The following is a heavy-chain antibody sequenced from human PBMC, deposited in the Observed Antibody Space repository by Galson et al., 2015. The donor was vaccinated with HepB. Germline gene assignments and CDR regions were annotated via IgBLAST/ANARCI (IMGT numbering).Heavy chain of an antibody. J-gene: IGHJ4*02. CDR3: ATGANSPHYYFDY. D-gene: IGHD1-26*01. V-gene: IGHV5-51*01. CDR2: IYPGDSDT. CDR1: GYSFTSYW. Sequence: QSGAEVKKPGESLKISCKVSGYSFTSYWIGWVRQMPGKGLDYMGIIYPGDSDTRYSPSFQGQVTISVDKSISTAYLQWSSLKASDTAMYYCATGANSPHYYFDYWGQGTLVTVSS.